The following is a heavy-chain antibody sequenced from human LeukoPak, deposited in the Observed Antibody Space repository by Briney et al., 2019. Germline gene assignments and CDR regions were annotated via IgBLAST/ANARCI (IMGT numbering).Heavy chain of an antibody. CDR2: ISDSGDRA. D-gene: IGHD3-10*01. Sequence: GGSLRLSCAASGFTFSSYAMSWVRQAPGKGLEWVSGISDSGDRAHYADSVKGRFTISRDNSKNTLYLQMNSLRAEDTAVYFCAKQTTGYSGSGVDFWDQGTLVTVSS. J-gene: IGHJ4*02. V-gene: IGHV3-23*01. CDR1: GFTFSSYA. CDR3: AKQTTGYSGSGVDF.